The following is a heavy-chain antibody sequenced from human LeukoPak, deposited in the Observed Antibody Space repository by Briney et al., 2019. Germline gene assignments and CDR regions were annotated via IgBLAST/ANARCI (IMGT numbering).Heavy chain of an antibody. CDR3: ARDGGSPYYFDY. V-gene: IGHV4-61*01. CDR2: IYYSGST. J-gene: IGHJ4*02. D-gene: IGHD1-26*01. CDR1: GGSIRSSSYY. Sequence: PSETLSLTCTVSGGSIRSSSYYWSWIRQPPGKGLEWIGYIYYSGSTNYNPSLKSRVTISVDTSKNQFSLKLSSVTAADTAVYHCARDGGSPYYFDYWGQGTLVTVSS.